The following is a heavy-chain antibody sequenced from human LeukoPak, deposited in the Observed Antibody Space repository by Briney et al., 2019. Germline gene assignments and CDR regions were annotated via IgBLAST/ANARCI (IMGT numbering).Heavy chain of an antibody. D-gene: IGHD3-22*01. CDR2: ISGTTSST. Sequence: GGSLRLSCAASGFTFSTYAMSWVRQAPGKGLEWVSGISGTTSSTYYADSVKGRFTISRDNSKNTLYLQMNSLRAEDTAVYYCARDKNYDSSGYPGYWGQGTLVTVSS. J-gene: IGHJ4*02. CDR3: ARDKNYDSSGYPGY. V-gene: IGHV3-23*01. CDR1: GFTFSTYA.